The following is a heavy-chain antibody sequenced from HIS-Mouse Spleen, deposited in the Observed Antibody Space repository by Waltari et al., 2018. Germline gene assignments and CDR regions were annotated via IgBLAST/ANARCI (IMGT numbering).Heavy chain of an antibody. V-gene: IGHV3-30*04. CDR1: GFTFSSYA. D-gene: IGHD6-13*01. CDR2: ISYDGSNK. J-gene: IGHJ4*02. CDR3: ARGPGIAAAGTSYFDY. Sequence: QVQLVESGGGVVQPGRSLRLSCAASGFTFSSYAMHWVRQAPGKGVGGVAVISYDGSNKYYADSVKGRFTISRDNSKNTLYLQMNSLRAEDTAVYYCARGPGIAAAGTSYFDYWGQGTLVTVSS.